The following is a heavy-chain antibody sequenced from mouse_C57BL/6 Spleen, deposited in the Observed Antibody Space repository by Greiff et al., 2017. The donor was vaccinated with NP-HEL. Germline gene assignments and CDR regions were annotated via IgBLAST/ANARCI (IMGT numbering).Heavy chain of an antibody. CDR3: ARSYYSNYEGFFYAMDY. J-gene: IGHJ4*01. V-gene: IGHV3-6*01. D-gene: IGHD2-5*01. CDR2: ISYDGSN. CDR1: GYSITSGYY. Sequence: DVHLVESGPGLVKPSQSLSLTCSVTGYSITSGYYWNWIRQFPGNKLEWMGYISYDGSNNYNPSLKNRISITRDTSKNQFFLKLNSVTTEDTATYYCARSYYSNYEGFFYAMDYWGQGTSVTVSS.